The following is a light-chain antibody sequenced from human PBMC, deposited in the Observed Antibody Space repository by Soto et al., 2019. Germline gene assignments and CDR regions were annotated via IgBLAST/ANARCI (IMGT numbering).Light chain of an antibody. Sequence: DIQMTQSPSTLSASVGDRVTITCRASQTINSWLAWYQQKPGKAPKVLIFDASSLKTGVPSRFSGSGSGTEFTLTISSLQPEDFATYYCLQYKTDLRTFGQGTKVDIK. CDR1: QTINSW. CDR2: DAS. CDR3: LQYKTDLRT. J-gene: IGKJ1*01. V-gene: IGKV1-5*01.